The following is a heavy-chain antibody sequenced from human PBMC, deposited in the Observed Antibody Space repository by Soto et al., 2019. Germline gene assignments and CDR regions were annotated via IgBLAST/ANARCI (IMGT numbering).Heavy chain of an antibody. D-gene: IGHD2-2*01. CDR3: ARERGEFGYCSSTSCYAGQKTYYYYGMDV. V-gene: IGHV4-59*01. CDR1: GGSISSYY. J-gene: IGHJ6*02. Sequence: PSETLSLTCTVSGGSISSYYWSWIRQPPGKGLEWIGYIYYSGSTNYNPSLKSRVTISVDTSKNQFSLKLSSVTAADTAVYYCARERGEFGYCSSTSCYAGQKTYYYYGMDVWGQGTTVTVS. CDR2: IYYSGST.